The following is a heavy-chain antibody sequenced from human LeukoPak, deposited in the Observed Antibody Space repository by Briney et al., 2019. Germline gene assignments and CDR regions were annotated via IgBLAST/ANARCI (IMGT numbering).Heavy chain of an antibody. CDR3: AKDQVPLVVRGVIGFLSY. Sequence: PGGSLRLSCAVSGFTLSSYNMNWVRQAPGKGLEWVSSISSSSSYIYYADSVKGRFTISRDNAKNSLYLQMNSLRAEDAAVYYCAKDQVPLVVRGVIGFLSYWGQGTLVTVSS. D-gene: IGHD3-10*01. CDR1: GFTLSSYN. V-gene: IGHV3-21*01. J-gene: IGHJ4*02. CDR2: ISSSSSYI.